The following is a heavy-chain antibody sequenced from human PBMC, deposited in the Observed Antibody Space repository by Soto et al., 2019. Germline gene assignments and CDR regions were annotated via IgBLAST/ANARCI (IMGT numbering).Heavy chain of an antibody. CDR2: IYWDDDK. CDR3: ANRLGGVAGTDWYDSFDI. Sequence: QITLKESGPTLVKPTQTLTLTCTFSGFSRSTSGVGVGWIRQPPGKALEWLALIYWDDDKRYSPSLKSRLTITKDTSKTQVVLTMTNIDPLAAATYYCANRLGGVAGTDWYDSFDIWGQGTLVTVSS. J-gene: IGHJ4*02. D-gene: IGHD6-19*01. V-gene: IGHV2-5*02. CDR1: GFSRSTSGVG.